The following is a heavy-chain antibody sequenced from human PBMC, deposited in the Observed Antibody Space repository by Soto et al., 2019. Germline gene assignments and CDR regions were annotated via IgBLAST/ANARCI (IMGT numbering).Heavy chain of an antibody. CDR3: ARETDYYGSGTSYYSGMDV. D-gene: IGHD3-10*01. CDR2: ISYDGSNK. V-gene: IGHV3-30-3*01. CDR1: GFTFSSYA. J-gene: IGHJ6*02. Sequence: QVQLVESGGGVVQPGRSLRLSCAASGFTFSSYAMHWVRQAPGKGLEWVAVISYDGSNKYYADSVKGRFTISRDNSKNTLYLQMNSLRAEDTAVYYCARETDYYGSGTSYYSGMDVWGQGTTVTVSS.